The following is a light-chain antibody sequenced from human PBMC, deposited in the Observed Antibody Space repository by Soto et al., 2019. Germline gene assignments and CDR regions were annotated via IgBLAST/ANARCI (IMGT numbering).Light chain of an antibody. V-gene: IGKV3-15*01. J-gene: IGKJ1*01. CDR2: GAS. Sequence: EIVMTQSPVTLSVSPGERATLSCRASQSVSTNLAWYQKKNGQAPRLLIYGASNRATGIPARFSGSGSGTEFFLTISSLQSEDFAVYYCQQYNNWPRWTFGQGTKVEIK. CDR1: QSVSTN. CDR3: QQYNNWPRWT.